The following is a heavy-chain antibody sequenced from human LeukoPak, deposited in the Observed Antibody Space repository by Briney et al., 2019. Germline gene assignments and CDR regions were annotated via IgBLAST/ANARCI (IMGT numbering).Heavy chain of an antibody. CDR1: GFTFSSYS. Sequence: GGSLRLSCAASGFTFSSYSMNWVRQAPGKGLEWVSYISSSGSTIYYADSVKGRFTISRDNAKNSLYLQMNSLRAEDTAVYYCARGEGGFFADYWGQGTLVTVSS. CDR2: ISSSGSTI. V-gene: IGHV3-48*04. CDR3: ARGEGGFFADY. D-gene: IGHD3-16*01. J-gene: IGHJ4*02.